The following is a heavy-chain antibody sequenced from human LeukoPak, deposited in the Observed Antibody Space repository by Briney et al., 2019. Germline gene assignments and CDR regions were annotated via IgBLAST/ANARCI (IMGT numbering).Heavy chain of an antibody. CDR2: ISAYNGNT. V-gene: IGHV1-18*01. CDR1: GYTFTSYD. Sequence: ASVKVSCKASGYTFTSYDISWVRQAPGQGLEWMGWISAYNGNTNYAQKLQGRVTMTTDTSTSTAYMELRSLRSDDTAVYYCARDALGYCSSTSCSNYYYGMDVWGQGTTVTVSS. J-gene: IGHJ6*02. CDR3: ARDALGYCSSTSCSNYYYGMDV. D-gene: IGHD2-2*01.